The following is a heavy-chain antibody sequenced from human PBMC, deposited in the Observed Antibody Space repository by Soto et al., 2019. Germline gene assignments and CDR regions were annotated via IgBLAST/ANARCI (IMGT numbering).Heavy chain of an antibody. CDR3: ARVGVGHYQFDY. CDR2: IKTDGSST. CDR1: GFTFSSYW. Sequence: EVQLVESGGALVQPGGSLRLSCAASGFTFSSYWMHWVRQAPGEGLEWVSRIKTDGSSTSYADSVKGRFTISRDNAKNTMYLQMNSLSAEDTAVYYCARVGVGHYQFDYWGQGTLVTVSS. V-gene: IGHV3-74*01. D-gene: IGHD2-2*01. J-gene: IGHJ4*02.